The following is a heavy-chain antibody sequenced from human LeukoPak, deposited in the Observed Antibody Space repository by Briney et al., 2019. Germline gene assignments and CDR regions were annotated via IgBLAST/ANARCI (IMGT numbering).Heavy chain of an antibody. CDR3: AVGYYYDSSVPWDPGAFDI. Sequence: GGSLRLSCAASGFTFSSYGMHWVRQAPGKGLEWVAFIRYDGSNKYYADSVKGRFTISRDNSKNTLYLQMNSLRAEDTAVYYCAVGYYYDSSVPWDPGAFDIWGQGTMVTVSS. CDR1: GFTFSSYG. V-gene: IGHV3-30*02. D-gene: IGHD3-22*01. J-gene: IGHJ3*02. CDR2: IRYDGSNK.